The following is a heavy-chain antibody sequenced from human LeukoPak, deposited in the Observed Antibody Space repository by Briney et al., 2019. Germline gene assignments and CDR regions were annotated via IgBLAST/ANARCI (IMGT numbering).Heavy chain of an antibody. V-gene: IGHV4-39*07. CDR1: GGSISSSSYY. D-gene: IGHD1-26*01. CDR3: ARDRGSYFDY. CDR2: IYYSGST. Sequence: KPSETLSLTCTVSGGSISSSSYYWGWIRQPPGKGLEWIGGIYYSGSTYYNPSLKSRVTISVDTSKNQFSLKVTSVTAADTAVYYCARDRGSYFDYWGQGILVTVSS. J-gene: IGHJ4*02.